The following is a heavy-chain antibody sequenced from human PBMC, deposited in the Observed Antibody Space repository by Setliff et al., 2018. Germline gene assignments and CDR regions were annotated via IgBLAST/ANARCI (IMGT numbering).Heavy chain of an antibody. CDR1: GDSISSSSYY. V-gene: IGHV4-39*02. Sequence: SETLSLTCSVSGDSISSSSYYWGWIRQPPGKGLEWIGSINYSGITYYSPSHKSRVIVSVNTSKNHFSLKLTSVTAADTAVYYCTRGAVAGRGWFDPWGQGTQVTVSS. J-gene: IGHJ5*02. D-gene: IGHD6-19*01. CDR3: TRGAVAGRGWFDP. CDR2: INYSGIT.